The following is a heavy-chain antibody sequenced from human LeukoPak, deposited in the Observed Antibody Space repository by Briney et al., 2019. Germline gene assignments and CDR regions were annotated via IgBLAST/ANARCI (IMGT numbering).Heavy chain of an antibody. Sequence: GGSLRLSCAASGLTFSSYAMNWARQAPGKGLGWVSVISDGGVTTSYADSVKGRFTVSRDNSKNTLYLQMNSLRAKDTAVYYCAKGYSYGYVRGTGFDYWGQGTLVTVSS. D-gene: IGHD5-18*01. CDR2: ISDGGVTT. CDR1: GLTFSSYA. V-gene: IGHV3-23*01. J-gene: IGHJ4*02. CDR3: AKGYSYGYVRGTGFDY.